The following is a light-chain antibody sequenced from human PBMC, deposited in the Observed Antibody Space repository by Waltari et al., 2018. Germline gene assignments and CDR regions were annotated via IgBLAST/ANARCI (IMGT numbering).Light chain of an antibody. CDR3: YSYACGSV. Sequence: QSALTQPASVSGSPGQSITISCTGSSSDVGSSNLVSWYLQHPGKAPKLIIYEVSKRPSGVSTTFSGSKSGNTASLTISGLQAEDEADYYCYSYACGSVFGTGTKVTVL. CDR2: EVS. CDR1: SSDVGSSNL. V-gene: IGLV2-23*02. J-gene: IGLJ1*01.